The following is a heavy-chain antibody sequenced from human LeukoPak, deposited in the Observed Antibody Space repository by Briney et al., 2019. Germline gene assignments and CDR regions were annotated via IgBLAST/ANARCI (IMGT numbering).Heavy chain of an antibody. Sequence: GGSLRLSCAASGFTFSSYAMHWVRQAPGKGLEWVAVISYDGSNKYYADSVKGRFTISRDNSKNTLYLQMNSLRAEDTAVYYCARGNGEWELPDAFDIWGQGTMVTVSS. CDR1: GFTFSSYA. V-gene: IGHV3-30-3*01. CDR2: ISYDGSNK. J-gene: IGHJ3*02. CDR3: ARGNGEWELPDAFDI. D-gene: IGHD1-26*01.